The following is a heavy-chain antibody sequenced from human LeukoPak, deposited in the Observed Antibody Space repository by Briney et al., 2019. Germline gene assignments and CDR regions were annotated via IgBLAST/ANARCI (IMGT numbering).Heavy chain of an antibody. CDR3: ARTPHYDFWSGYYSYYYYGMDV. CDR2: ISYDGSNK. V-gene: IGHV3-30-3*01. CDR1: GFTFSSYA. D-gene: IGHD3-3*01. Sequence: GGSLRLSCAASGFTFSSYAMHWVRQAPGKGLEWVAVISYDGSNKYYADSVKGRFTIPRDNSKNTLYLQMNSLRAEDTAVYYCARTPHYDFWSGYYSYYYYGMDVWGQGTTVTVSS. J-gene: IGHJ6*02.